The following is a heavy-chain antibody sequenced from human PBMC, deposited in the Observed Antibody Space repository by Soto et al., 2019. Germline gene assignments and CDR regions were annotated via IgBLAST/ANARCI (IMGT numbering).Heavy chain of an antibody. V-gene: IGHV1-45*02. CDR2: MRPLIGDT. D-gene: IGHD3-9*01. CDR1: GHPLSYRY. CDR3: AGEGSYETLSGNSHIFD. Sequence: QVPLVQSGAEVKQTGSSVKISCKTSGHPLSYRYLHWFRQAPGQAFEWMGRMRPLIGDTNNAQKVHDRLTLTSDRPMTTAYMELRSLTSDDTAIYYCAGEGSYETLSGNSHIFDWGQGTLVSVSS. J-gene: IGHJ4*02.